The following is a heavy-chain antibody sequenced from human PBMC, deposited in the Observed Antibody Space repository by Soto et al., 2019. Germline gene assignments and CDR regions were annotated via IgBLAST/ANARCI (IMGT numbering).Heavy chain of an antibody. CDR3: ARHGLNWFDP. CDR2: IYYSGST. CDR1: GGSISSYY. J-gene: IGHJ5*02. V-gene: IGHV4-59*08. Sequence: QVQLQESGPGLVKPSETLSLTCTVSGGSISSYYWSWIRQPPGKGLEWIGYIYYSGSTNYNPSLKSRVTIPVDTSKNQFSLKLSSVTAADTAVYYCARHGLNWFDPWGQGTLVTVSS.